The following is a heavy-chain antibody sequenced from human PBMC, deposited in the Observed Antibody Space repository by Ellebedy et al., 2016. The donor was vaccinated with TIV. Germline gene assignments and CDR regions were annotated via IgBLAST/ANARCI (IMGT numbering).Heavy chain of an antibody. CDR2: ISSSSSYI. J-gene: IGHJ6*02. V-gene: IGHV3-21*01. Sequence: GESLKISCAASGFTFSSYNMNWVRQAPGKGLEWVSSISSSSSYIYYADSVKGRFTISRDNAKNSLYLQMNSLRDEDTAVYYCARVGLGYSSSWYYYGMDVWGQGTTVTVSS. D-gene: IGHD6-13*01. CDR3: ARVGLGYSSSWYYYGMDV. CDR1: GFTFSSYN.